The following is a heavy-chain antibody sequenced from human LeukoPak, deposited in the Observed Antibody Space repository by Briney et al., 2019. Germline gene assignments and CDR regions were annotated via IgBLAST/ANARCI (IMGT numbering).Heavy chain of an antibody. CDR3: ATDGFEQQLVYFDY. D-gene: IGHD6-13*01. Sequence: GSLRLSCAASGFTFRIYSMHWVRQAPGKGLEWVSVISYDGSNKYYADSVKGRFTISRDNSKNTLYLQMNSLRPEDTAVYYCATDGFEQQLVYFDYWGQGTLVTVSS. CDR1: GFTFRIYS. J-gene: IGHJ4*02. V-gene: IGHV3-30*04. CDR2: ISYDGSNK.